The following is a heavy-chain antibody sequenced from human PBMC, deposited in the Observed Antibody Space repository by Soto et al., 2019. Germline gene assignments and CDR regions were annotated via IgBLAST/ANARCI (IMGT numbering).Heavy chain of an antibody. CDR2: IYPGDSDT. Sequence: GEALKISCKGSGYSFTSYWIGWVRQMPGKGLEWMGIIYPGDSDTRYSPSFQGQVTISADKSISTAYLQWSSLKASDTAMYYCAERGDYYDSSGRGDAFDIRGQGTMVTVSS. V-gene: IGHV5-51*03. CDR1: GYSFTSYW. CDR3: AERGDYYDSSGRGDAFDI. J-gene: IGHJ3*02. D-gene: IGHD3-22*01.